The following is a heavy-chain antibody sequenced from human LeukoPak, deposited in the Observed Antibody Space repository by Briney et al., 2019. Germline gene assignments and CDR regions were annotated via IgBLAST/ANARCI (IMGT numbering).Heavy chain of an antibody. V-gene: IGHV4-34*01. CDR2: INHSGST. J-gene: IGHJ5*02. CDR3: AGSPYPRNWFDP. CDR1: GGSFSGYY. Sequence: SETLSLTCAVYGGSFSGYYWSWIRQPPGKGLEWIGEINHSGSTNYNPSLKSRVTISVDTSKNQFSLKLSSVTAADTAVYYCAGSPYPRNWFDPWGQGTLVTVSS.